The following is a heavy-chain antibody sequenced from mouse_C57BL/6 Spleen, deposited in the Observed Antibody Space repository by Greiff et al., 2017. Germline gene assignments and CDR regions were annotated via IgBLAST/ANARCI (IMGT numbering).Heavy chain of an antibody. V-gene: IGHV1-18*01. CDR3: ARWDDYGGFFDY. D-gene: IGHD2-4*01. CDR1: GYTFTDYN. CDR2: INPNNGGT. Sequence: EVKVVESGPELVKPGASVKIPCKASGYTFTDYNMDWVKQSHGKSLEWIGDINPNNGGTIYNQKFKGKATLTVDKSSSTAYMELRSLTSEDTAVYYCARWDDYGGFFDYWGQGTTLTVSS. J-gene: IGHJ2*01.